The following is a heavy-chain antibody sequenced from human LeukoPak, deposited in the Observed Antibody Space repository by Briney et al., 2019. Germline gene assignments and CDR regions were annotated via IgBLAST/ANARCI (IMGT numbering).Heavy chain of an antibody. J-gene: IGHJ4*02. CDR3: ARDRIGKYSIDY. CDR2: ISDNGRRT. CDR1: GFTFSNFG. Sequence: PGGSVRLSGAASGFTFSNFGLNWVRQAPGKGLKWVAFISDNGRRTYYLESVEGLFTISRDDSKNTLYLQMNSLRVEDTAVYYCARDRIGKYSIDYWGQGTLVTVSS. V-gene: IGHV3-33*08. D-gene: IGHD2-15*01.